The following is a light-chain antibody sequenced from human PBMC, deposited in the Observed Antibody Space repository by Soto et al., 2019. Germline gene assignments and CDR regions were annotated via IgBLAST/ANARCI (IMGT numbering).Light chain of an antibody. Sequence: ALTQSPGTLSLSPGERATLSCRASQSVSSSYLAWYQQKPGQAPRLLIYGASSRATGIPDRFSGSGSGTDFTLTISRLEPEDFTVYYCQQYGSSPSWTVGQGTKV. CDR1: QSVSSSY. V-gene: IGKV3-20*01. CDR3: QQYGSSPSWT. CDR2: GAS. J-gene: IGKJ1*01.